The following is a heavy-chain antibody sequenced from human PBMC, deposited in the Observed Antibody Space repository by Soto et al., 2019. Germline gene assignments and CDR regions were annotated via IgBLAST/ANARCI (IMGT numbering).Heavy chain of an antibody. CDR1: GSSFSDYY. CDR2: VDPGDGET. J-gene: IGHJ5*02. CDR3: PTARHTLTVVVIPSAVGNWFDP. Sequence: EVQLVQSGAEVKRPGTTVKISCKVSGSSFSDYYIHWVQQAPGKGLQWMGLVDPGDGETKYAENYQGRPNITADTSTNTVYMALSNLRSEDTAMYYCPTARHTLTVVVIPSAVGNWFDPWGQGTLVTVSS. V-gene: IGHV1-69-2*01. D-gene: IGHD2-21*01.